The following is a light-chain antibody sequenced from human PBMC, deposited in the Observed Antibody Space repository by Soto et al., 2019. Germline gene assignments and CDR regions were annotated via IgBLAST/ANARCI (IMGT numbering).Light chain of an antibody. Sequence: ETVLTQSPGTLSLSPGERATLSCMASQSVSSSYLAWYQQKPGQAPRLLIYGTSSRATGIPDRFSGSGSGTDFTLTISRLEPEDFAVYYCQQYGSSGTFGQGTKVDI. CDR1: QSVSSSY. CDR2: GTS. J-gene: IGKJ1*01. V-gene: IGKV3-20*01. CDR3: QQYGSSGT.